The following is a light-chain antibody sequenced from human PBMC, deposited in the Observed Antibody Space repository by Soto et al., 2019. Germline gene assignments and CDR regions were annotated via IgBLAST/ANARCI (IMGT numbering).Light chain of an antibody. CDR1: QSVSSSF. Sequence: EIVLTQSPGTLSLSPGERATLSCRASQSVSSSFLAWYQQIPGQAPRVLIYGASSRATGIPDRFSGSGSGTDFTLTISSLEPEDFAVYYCQQYSSSPRTFGQGTKVEIK. V-gene: IGKV3-20*01. J-gene: IGKJ1*01. CDR3: QQYSSSPRT. CDR2: GAS.